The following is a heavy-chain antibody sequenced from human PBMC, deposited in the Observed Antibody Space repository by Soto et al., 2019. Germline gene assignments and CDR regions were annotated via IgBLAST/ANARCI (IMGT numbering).Heavy chain of an antibody. CDR2: IYYSGST. Sequence: QVQLQESGPGLVKPSQTLSLTCTVSGGSISSGGYYWSWIRQHPGKGLEGIGYIYYSGSTYYNPSLKSLVTISVDTSKNQFSLKLSSVTAADTAVYYCARDRGGIAAAGLDYWGQGTLVTVSS. J-gene: IGHJ4*02. V-gene: IGHV4-31*01. CDR3: ARDRGGIAAAGLDY. CDR1: GGSISSGGYY. D-gene: IGHD6-13*01.